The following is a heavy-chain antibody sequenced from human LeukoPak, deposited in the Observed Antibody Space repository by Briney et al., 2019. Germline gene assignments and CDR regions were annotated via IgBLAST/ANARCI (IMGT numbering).Heavy chain of an antibody. Sequence: ASVKVSCKASGYTFSGYYMHWVRQAPGQGLELMGWINPNSGDTNYAQKFQGRVTMTRDMSINTAYVELGRLRSDDTAVYYCARDPSSRGNFDYWGQGTLVTVSS. D-gene: IGHD5-24*01. V-gene: IGHV1-2*02. J-gene: IGHJ4*02. CDR1: GYTFSGYY. CDR2: INPNSGDT. CDR3: ARDPSSRGNFDY.